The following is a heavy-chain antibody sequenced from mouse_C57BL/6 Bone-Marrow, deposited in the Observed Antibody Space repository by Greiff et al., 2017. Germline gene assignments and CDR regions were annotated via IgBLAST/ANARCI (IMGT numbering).Heavy chain of an antibody. CDR3: ATYYYGSPFDY. CDR1: GYAFTNYL. V-gene: IGHV1-54*01. D-gene: IGHD1-1*01. J-gene: IGHJ2*01. Sequence: QVQLKQSGAELVRPGTSVKVSCKAFGYAFTNYLIEWVKQRPGQGLEWIGVIYSGSGGTNYNEKFKGKATLTADKSSSTAYMQLSSLTSEDAAVYFCATYYYGSPFDYWGQGTTLTVSS. CDR2: IYSGSGGT.